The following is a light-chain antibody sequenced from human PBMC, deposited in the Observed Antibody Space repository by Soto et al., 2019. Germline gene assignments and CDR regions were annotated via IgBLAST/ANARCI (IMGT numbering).Light chain of an antibody. CDR1: QGIRSY. CDR3: QQLNSYPFT. Sequence: DIQLTQSPSFLSASVGDRVTITCRASQGIRSYLAWYQQKPGKAPNLLIYAASTLQSGVPSRFSGSGSGTEFTLTISSLQPEDFATYYCQQLNSYPFTFGQGTKVDIK. V-gene: IGKV1-9*01. J-gene: IGKJ1*01. CDR2: AAS.